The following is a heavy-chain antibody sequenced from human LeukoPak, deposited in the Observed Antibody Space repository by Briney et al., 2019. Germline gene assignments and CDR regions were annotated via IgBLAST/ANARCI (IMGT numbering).Heavy chain of an antibody. CDR3: ARPHLGYDADYDDGWYFDA. CDR1: GYSFSEYW. CDR2: FFPGESDT. Sequence: GESLKISCQASGYSFSEYWIGWVRQRPGKGLEWMGIFFPGESDTRYSPSFQDVVTISVDKSIATAYLEWKSLKASDTAIYYCARPHLGYDADYDDGWYFDAWGRGTLVTVSS. J-gene: IGHJ2*01. V-gene: IGHV5-51*01. D-gene: IGHD3-22*01.